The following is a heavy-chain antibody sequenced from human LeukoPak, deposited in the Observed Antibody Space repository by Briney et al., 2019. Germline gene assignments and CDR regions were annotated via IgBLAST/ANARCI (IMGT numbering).Heavy chain of an antibody. Sequence: GGYLRLSCAASGFSFSSYGMHWVRQAPGKGLGWVAVISYDGSNKYYADSVKGRFTISRDNSKNTLYLQMNSLRAEDTAVYYCAKGPWSWATRDDTDAFDIWGQGTMVTVSS. CDR2: ISYDGSNK. CDR1: GFSFSSYG. J-gene: IGHJ3*02. V-gene: IGHV3-30*18. D-gene: IGHD1-1*01. CDR3: AKGPWSWATRDDTDAFDI.